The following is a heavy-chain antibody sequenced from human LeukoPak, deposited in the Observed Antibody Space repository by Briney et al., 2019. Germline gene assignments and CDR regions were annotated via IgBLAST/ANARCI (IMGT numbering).Heavy chain of an antibody. CDR3: ARYSNYDGRFFDY. J-gene: IGHJ4*02. CDR2: IYYSGST. V-gene: IGHV4-59*12. CDR1: GGSISSYY. D-gene: IGHD4-11*01. Sequence: SETLSLTCTVSGGSISSYYWSWIRQPPGKGLEWIGYIYYSGSTNYNPSLKSRVTISVDRSKNQFSLKLSSVTAADTAVYYCARYSNYDGRFFDYWGQGTLVTVSS.